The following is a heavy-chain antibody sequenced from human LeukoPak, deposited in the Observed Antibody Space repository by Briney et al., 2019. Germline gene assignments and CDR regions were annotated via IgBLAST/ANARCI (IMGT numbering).Heavy chain of an antibody. CDR3: ARGTYYYDSSGLDY. J-gene: IGHJ4*02. V-gene: IGHV3-30-3*01. Sequence: PGGSLSLSFEAPGFTLSSYAMNWVRQAPGKGLEWVAVISYDGSNKYYADSVKGRFTISRDNSKNTLYLQMNSLRAEDTAVYYCARGTYYYDSSGLDYWGQGTLVTVSS. CDR1: GFTLSSYA. CDR2: ISYDGSNK. D-gene: IGHD3-22*01.